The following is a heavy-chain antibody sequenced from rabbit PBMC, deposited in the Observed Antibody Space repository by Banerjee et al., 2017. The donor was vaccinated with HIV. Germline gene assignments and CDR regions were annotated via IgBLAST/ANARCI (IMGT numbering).Heavy chain of an antibody. J-gene: IGHJ4*01. CDR2: IYTDSSDST. D-gene: IGHD6-1*01. V-gene: IGHV1S40*01. CDR3: ARDDYTYGYAGYAYALFNL. CDR1: GFSFSSSYY. Sequence: QSLEESGGDLVKPGASLTLTCTASGFSFSSSYYISWVRQAPGKRPEWIAAIYTDSSDSTYYASWAKGLFTISKTSSTTVTLQMPSLTAADTATYFCARDDYTYGYAGYAYALFNLWGPGTLVTVS.